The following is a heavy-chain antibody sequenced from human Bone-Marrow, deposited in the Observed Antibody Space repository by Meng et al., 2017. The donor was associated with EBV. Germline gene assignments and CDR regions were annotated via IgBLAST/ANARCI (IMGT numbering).Heavy chain of an antibody. V-gene: IGHV3-23*01. Sequence: VQRLWSGGGWVTPGVSLRLSCAASGFTLSSHAMSWVRQAPGKGLEWVSAISGSGGSTYSADSVKGRFTISRDNSKNTLYLQMNSLRAEDTAVYYCAKATPQESGWGFQHWGQGTLVTVSS. D-gene: IGHD6-19*01. J-gene: IGHJ1*01. CDR1: GFTLSSHA. CDR2: ISGSGGST. CDR3: AKATPQESGWGFQH.